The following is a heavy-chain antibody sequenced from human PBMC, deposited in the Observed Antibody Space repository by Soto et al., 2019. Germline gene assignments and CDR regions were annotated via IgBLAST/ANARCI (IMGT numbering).Heavy chain of an antibody. D-gene: IGHD1-26*01. Sequence: GASVKVSCKASGYTFTSYGISWVRQAPGQGLEWMGWISAYNGNTNYAQKLQGRVTMTTDTSTSTAYMELRSLRSDDTAVYYCARVIVGASYYYYGMDVWGQGTTVTVSS. CDR3: ARVIVGASYYYYGMDV. V-gene: IGHV1-18*01. J-gene: IGHJ6*02. CDR2: ISAYNGNT. CDR1: GYTFTSYG.